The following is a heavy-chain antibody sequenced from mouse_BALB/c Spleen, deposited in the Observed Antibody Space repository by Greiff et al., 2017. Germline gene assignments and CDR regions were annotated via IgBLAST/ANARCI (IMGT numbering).Heavy chain of an antibody. Sequence: EVMLVESGGGLVKPGGSLKLSCAASGFAFSSYDMSWVRQTPEKRLEWVAYISSGGGSTYYPDTVKGRFTISRDNAKNTLYLQMSSLKSEDTAMYYCARQGGGYDGWYFDVWGAGTTVTVSS. J-gene: IGHJ1*01. CDR3: ARQGGGYDGWYFDV. D-gene: IGHD2-2*01. CDR1: GFAFSSYD. V-gene: IGHV5-12-1*01. CDR2: ISSGGGST.